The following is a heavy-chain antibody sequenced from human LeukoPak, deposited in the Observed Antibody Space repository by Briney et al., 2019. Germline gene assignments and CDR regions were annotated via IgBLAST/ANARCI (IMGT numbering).Heavy chain of an antibody. CDR1: GYTFTNYY. J-gene: IGHJ5*02. CDR2: INPSGGST. D-gene: IGHD6-13*01. V-gene: IGHV1-46*01. CDR3: ARDSLAAAGTVAWFDP. Sequence: ASVKVSCKASGYTFTNYYMHWVRQAPGQGLEWMGIINPSGGSTSYAQKFQGRVTMTRDTSTSTVYMELSSLRSEDTAVYYCARDSLAAAGTVAWFDPWGQGTLVTVSS.